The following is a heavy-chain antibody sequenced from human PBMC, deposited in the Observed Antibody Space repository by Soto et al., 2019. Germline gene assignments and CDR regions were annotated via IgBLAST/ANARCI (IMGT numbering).Heavy chain of an antibody. Sequence: SETLSLTCTVSGGSISSYYWSWIRQPAGKGLEWIGRIHTSGSTNYNPSLKSRVTMSVDTSKNQFSLKLSSVTAADTAVYYCALTTVIYYYHYGMDVWGQGTTVTVSS. V-gene: IGHV4-4*07. D-gene: IGHD4-4*01. CDR3: ALTTVIYYYHYGMDV. CDR2: IHTSGST. CDR1: GGSISSYY. J-gene: IGHJ6*02.